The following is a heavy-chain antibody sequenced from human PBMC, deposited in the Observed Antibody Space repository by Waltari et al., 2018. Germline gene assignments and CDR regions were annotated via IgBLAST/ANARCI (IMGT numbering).Heavy chain of an antibody. D-gene: IGHD1-1*01. Sequence: QVQLQESGPGVVKSSQTLSLTCTVSGGSISRGGDFCSWIRQSPGRGPEWIGVIYDSANTNYNPSLKSRVILKIDISKNQFSLKMRSVTAADTAVYYCARQGLNWNAQRGSQSAFDIWGQGAMVTVSA. CDR3: ARQGLNWNAQRGSQSAFDI. J-gene: IGHJ3*02. CDR2: IYDSANT. CDR1: GGSISRGGDF. V-gene: IGHV4-30-4*08.